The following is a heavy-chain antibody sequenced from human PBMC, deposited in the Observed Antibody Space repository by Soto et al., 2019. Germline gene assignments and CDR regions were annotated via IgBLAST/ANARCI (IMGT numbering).Heavy chain of an antibody. J-gene: IGHJ5*02. D-gene: IGHD6-19*01. CDR1: GYSLTACGNY. CDR2: FYSGGGI. V-gene: IGHV4-39*07. CDR3: ARMYSSGSGWCHP. Sequence: SETLSLTCFVSGYSLTACGNYWSWIRHHPGKGLEWIGRFYSGGGIIYNPSLRSRVSLSGDTSSNQFSMSLTSVTAADTARYYCARMYSSGSGWCHPWGRGTLVSVAS.